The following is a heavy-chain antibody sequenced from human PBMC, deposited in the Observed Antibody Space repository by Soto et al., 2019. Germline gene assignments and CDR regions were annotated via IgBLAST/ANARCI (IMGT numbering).Heavy chain of an antibody. CDR1: GGSISSGDYY. D-gene: IGHD2-21*02. CDR3: ARLVVVGGRDWSGRYMDL. J-gene: IGHJ2*01. Sequence: QVQLQESGPGLVKPSQTLSLTCTVSGGSISSGDYYWSWIRQPPGKGLEWIGYIYYSGSTYYNPSLKIRVTTSIDTFNIKFTFEPSAETAADTAVYYYARLVVVGGRDWSGRYMDLWGRGTLVTVSS. V-gene: IGHV4-30-4*01. CDR2: IYYSGST.